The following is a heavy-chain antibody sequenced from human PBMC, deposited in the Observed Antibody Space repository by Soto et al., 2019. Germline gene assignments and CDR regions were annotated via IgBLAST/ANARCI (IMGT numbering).Heavy chain of an antibody. CDR3: ARDPSNYDFWSGSNWFDP. D-gene: IGHD3-3*01. CDR1: GYTFTSYG. V-gene: IGHV1-18*04. CDR2: ISAYNGNT. J-gene: IGHJ5*02. Sequence: ASVKVSCKASGYTFTSYGISWVRQAPGQGLEWMGWISAYNGNTNYAQKLQGRVTMTTDTSTSTAYMELRSLRSDDTAVYSCARDPSNYDFWSGSNWFDPWGQGTLVTVSS.